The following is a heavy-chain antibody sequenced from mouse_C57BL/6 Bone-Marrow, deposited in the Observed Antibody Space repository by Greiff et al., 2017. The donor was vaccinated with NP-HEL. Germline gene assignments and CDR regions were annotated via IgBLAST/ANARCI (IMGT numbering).Heavy chain of an antibody. D-gene: IGHD1-1*01. Sequence: VQLQQSGPELVKPGDSVKISCKASGYSFTGYFMNWVMQSHGKSLEWIGRINPYNGDTFYNQKFKGKATLTVDKSSSTAHMELRSLTSEDSAVYYCARIPYYYGSSPWFAYWGQGTLVTVSA. V-gene: IGHV1-20*01. CDR3: ARIPYYYGSSPWFAY. CDR1: GYSFTGYF. J-gene: IGHJ3*01. CDR2: INPYNGDT.